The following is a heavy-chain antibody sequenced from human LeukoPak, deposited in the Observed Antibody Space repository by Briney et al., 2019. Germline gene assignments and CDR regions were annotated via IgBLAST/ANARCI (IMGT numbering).Heavy chain of an antibody. CDR2: ISSSGSTI. CDR3: ARESYSGSYDY. Sequence: QPGGSLRLSCAASGFTFSSYEMNWVRQAPGKGLEWVSYISSSGSTIYYADSVKGRFTISRDNAKNSLYLQMNSLRAEDTAVYYCARESYSGSYDYWGQGTLVTVSS. V-gene: IGHV3-48*03. CDR1: GFTFSSYE. D-gene: IGHD1-26*01. J-gene: IGHJ4*02.